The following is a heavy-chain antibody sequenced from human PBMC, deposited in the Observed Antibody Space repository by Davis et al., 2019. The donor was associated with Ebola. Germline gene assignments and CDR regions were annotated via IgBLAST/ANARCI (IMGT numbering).Heavy chain of an antibody. CDR3: ARDMVVYAINHYYYGMDV. D-gene: IGHD2-8*02. V-gene: IGHV3-33*01. J-gene: IGHJ6*02. Sequence: GESLKISCAASGFTFSSYGMHWVRQAPGKGLEWVAVIWYDGSNKYYADSVKGRFTISRDNAKNSLYLQMNSLRDEDTAVYYCARDMVVYAINHYYYGMDVWGQGTTVTVSS. CDR2: IWYDGSNK. CDR1: GFTFSSYG.